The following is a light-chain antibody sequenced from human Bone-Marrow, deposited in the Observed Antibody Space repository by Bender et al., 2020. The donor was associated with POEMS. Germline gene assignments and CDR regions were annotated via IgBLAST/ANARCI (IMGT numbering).Light chain of an antibody. Sequence: SYEVTQPPSVSVSPGQTASITCSGDDLGDKYVAWYHQKPGQSPVLVIYQDTKRPPGILARFFGSNSGNTATLTISGTQAMDEADYYCQAWDTYSVIFGGGTKLTV. CDR2: QDT. CDR3: QAWDTYSVI. V-gene: IGLV3-1*01. CDR1: DLGDKY. J-gene: IGLJ2*01.